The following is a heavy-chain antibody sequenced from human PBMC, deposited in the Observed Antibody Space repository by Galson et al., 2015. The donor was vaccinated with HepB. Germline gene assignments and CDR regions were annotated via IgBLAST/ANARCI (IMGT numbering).Heavy chain of an antibody. CDR3: AWGRGSVRGARPNDDYCMDF. CDR1: GYSFTRYW. V-gene: IGHV5-51*01. D-gene: IGHD6-6*01. J-gene: IGHJ6*02. Sequence: QSGAAGKKPGESLKISWTGSGYSFTRYWVGWVRQIPGKGLEWMGMIFPGDPDTRYSPAFQGQVTISADKSISTAYLQWSRLKASDTVMSDCAWGRGSVRGARPNDDYCMDFWGQGTTVTVSS. CDR2: IFPGDPDT.